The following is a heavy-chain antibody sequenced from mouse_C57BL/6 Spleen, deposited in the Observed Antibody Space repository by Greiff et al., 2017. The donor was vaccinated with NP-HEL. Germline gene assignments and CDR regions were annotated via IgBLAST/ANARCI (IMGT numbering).Heavy chain of an antibody. CDR2: IDPENGDT. CDR3: TRFVTTVVATRYFDV. D-gene: IGHD1-1*01. Sequence: VQLQQSGAELVRPGASVKLSCTASGFNIKDDYMHWVKQRPEQGLEWIGWIDPENGDTEYAPKFQGQATITADTSSNTAYLQLSSLTSEDTAVYYCTRFVTTVVATRYFDVWGTGTTVTVSS. CDR1: GFNIKDDY. J-gene: IGHJ1*03. V-gene: IGHV14-4*01.